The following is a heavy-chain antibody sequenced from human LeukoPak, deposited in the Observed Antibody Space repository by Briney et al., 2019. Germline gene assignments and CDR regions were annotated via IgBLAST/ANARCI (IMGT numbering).Heavy chain of an antibody. D-gene: IGHD3-22*01. CDR1: GFTFSSYG. V-gene: IGHV3-33*01. CDR2: IWYDGSNK. J-gene: IGHJ3*02. Sequence: GGSLRLSCAASGFTFSSYGMHWVRQAPGKGLEWVAVIWYDGSNKYYADSVKGRFTISRDNSKNTLYLQMNSLRAEDTAVYYCARAGSMTRIGAFDILGQGTMVTVSS. CDR3: ARAGSMTRIGAFDI.